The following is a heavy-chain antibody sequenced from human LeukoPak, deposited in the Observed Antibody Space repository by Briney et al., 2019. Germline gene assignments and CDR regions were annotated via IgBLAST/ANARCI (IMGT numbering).Heavy chain of an antibody. CDR3: AGDQYYYYGMDV. Sequence: GGSLRLSCAASGFTFSDYYMSWIRQALGKGLEWVSYISSSGSTIYYADSVKGRFTISRDNAKNSLYLQMNSLRAEDTAVYYCAGDQYYYYGMDVWGQGTTVTVSS. CDR2: ISSSGSTI. V-gene: IGHV3-11*01. J-gene: IGHJ6*02. CDR1: GFTFSDYY.